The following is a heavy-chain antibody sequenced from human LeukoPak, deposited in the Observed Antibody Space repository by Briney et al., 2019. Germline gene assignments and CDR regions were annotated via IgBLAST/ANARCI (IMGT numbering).Heavy chain of an antibody. J-gene: IGHJ4*02. CDR2: INSDGRST. D-gene: IGHD1-26*01. CDR3: ARAGGSYYGD. CDR1: GFTFSSSW. V-gene: IGHV3-74*01. Sequence: PGGSLRLSSAVSGFTFSSSWMHWVRQAPGKGLVWVSHINSDGRSTNYADSVKGRFTISTDNAKNTLYLQINSLRVEDTAVYYCARAGGSYYGDWGQGTLVTVSS.